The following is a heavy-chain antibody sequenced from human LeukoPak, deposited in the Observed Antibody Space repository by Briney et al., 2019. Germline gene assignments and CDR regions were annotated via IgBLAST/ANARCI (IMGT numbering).Heavy chain of an antibody. D-gene: IGHD2-15*01. J-gene: IGHJ5*02. Sequence: GASVKVSCKASGYTFTSYGISWVRQAPGQGLEWMGWINPNSGGTNYAQKFQGRVTMTRDTSISTAYMELSRLRSDDTAVYYCARRRRLLGYCSGGSCYPFDPWGQGTLVTVSS. V-gene: IGHV1-2*02. CDR2: INPNSGGT. CDR1: GYTFTSYG. CDR3: ARRRRLLGYCSGGSCYPFDP.